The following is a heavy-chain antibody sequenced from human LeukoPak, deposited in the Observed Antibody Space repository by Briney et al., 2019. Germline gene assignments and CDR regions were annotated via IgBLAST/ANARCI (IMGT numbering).Heavy chain of an antibody. Sequence: GGSLRLSCAASGFTFSSYGMHWVRQAPGKGLEWVAFIRYDGSNKYYADSVKGRFTISRDNSKNTLYLQMNSLRAEDTAVYYCARALIKDYSNYGYYYYYYMDVWGKGTTVTASS. CDR2: IRYDGSNK. CDR1: GFTFSSYG. V-gene: IGHV3-30*02. CDR3: ARALIKDYSNYGYYYYYYMDV. J-gene: IGHJ6*03. D-gene: IGHD4-11*01.